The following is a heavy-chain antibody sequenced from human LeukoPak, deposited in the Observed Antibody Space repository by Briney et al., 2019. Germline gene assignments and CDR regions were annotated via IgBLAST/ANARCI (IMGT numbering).Heavy chain of an antibody. D-gene: IGHD3-22*01. CDR3: ARDYYDSSGYYYGDYYYMDV. V-gene: IGHV4-4*07. CDR1: GGSISSYY. Sequence: PSETLSLTYTVSGGSISSYYWSWIRQPAGKGLEWIGRIYTSGSTNYNPSLKSRVTMSVDTSKNQFSLKLSSVTAADTAVYYCARDYYDSSGYYYGDYYYMDVWGKGTTVTVSS. J-gene: IGHJ6*03. CDR2: IYTSGST.